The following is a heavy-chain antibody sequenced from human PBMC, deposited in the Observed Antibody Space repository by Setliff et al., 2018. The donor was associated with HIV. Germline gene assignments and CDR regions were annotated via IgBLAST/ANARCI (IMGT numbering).Heavy chain of an antibody. CDR1: GFTISNHA. V-gene: IGHV3-23*01. CDR3: TTGDCSAGSCHAFDI. CDR2: ISYDSSDT. J-gene: IGHJ3*02. Sequence: GGSLRLSCAASGFTISNHAMSWVRQAPGKGLEWVSSISYDSSDTFYSGSVKGRFTISRDNSRNTLYLQMNSLKTEDTAVYYCTTGDCSAGSCHAFDIWGQGTMVTVSS. D-gene: IGHD2-15*01.